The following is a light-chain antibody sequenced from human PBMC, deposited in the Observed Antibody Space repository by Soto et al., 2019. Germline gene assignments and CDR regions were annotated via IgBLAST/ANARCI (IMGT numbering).Light chain of an antibody. V-gene: IGLV2-23*02. CDR3: CSYGGISSYVI. CDR1: SRVVVTYNV. Sequence: HSALTQPASVCGYPAQPTSTSYTRSSRVVVTYNVVSWYQQHPGKAPKLMIYEVTKRPSGVSDRFSGTKSGNTASLTISGLQPEDEADYYCCSYGGISSYVIVGGGTK. CDR2: EVT. J-gene: IGLJ2*01.